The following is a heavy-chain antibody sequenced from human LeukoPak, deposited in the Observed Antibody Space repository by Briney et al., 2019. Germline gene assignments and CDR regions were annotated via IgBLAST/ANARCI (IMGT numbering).Heavy chain of an antibody. CDR2: IDWNGDST. Sequence: GGSLTLSCAASGFIFDDYGMSWVRQAPGKGLEWVSGIDWNGDSTGYVDSVKGRFTISRDNAKNSLYLQMNSLRAEDTALYYCARETPSDYWGQGTLVTVSS. CDR1: GFIFDDYG. V-gene: IGHV3-20*04. J-gene: IGHJ4*02. CDR3: ARETPSDY.